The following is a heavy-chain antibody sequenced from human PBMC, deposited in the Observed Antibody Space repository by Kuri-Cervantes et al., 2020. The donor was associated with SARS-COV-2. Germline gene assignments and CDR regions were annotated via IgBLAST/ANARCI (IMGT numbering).Heavy chain of an antibody. CDR2: IIPIFGTA. CDR1: GGTFSSYA. Sequence: SVKVSCKASGGTFSSYAISWVRLAPGQGLEWMGGIIPIFGTANYAQKFQGRVTITADESTSTAYMELRSLRSDDTAVYYCARDPKRSSSWYAEGLHFDYWGQGTLVTVSS. J-gene: IGHJ4*02. D-gene: IGHD6-13*01. CDR3: ARDPKRSSSWYAEGLHFDY. V-gene: IGHV1-69*13.